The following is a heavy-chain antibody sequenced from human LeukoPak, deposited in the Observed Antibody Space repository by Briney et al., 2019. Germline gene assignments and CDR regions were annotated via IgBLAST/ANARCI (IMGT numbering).Heavy chain of an antibody. D-gene: IGHD4-17*01. CDR2: IIPIFGTA. J-gene: IGHJ4*02. Sequence: SVKVSCKASGGTFSSYAISWVRQAPGQGLEWMGGIIPIFGTANYAQKFQGRVTITTDESTSTAYMELSSLRSEGTAVYYCARGVMQGTVTTTTLRTYFDYWGQGTLVTVSS. CDR1: GGTFSSYA. V-gene: IGHV1-69*05. CDR3: ARGVMQGTVTTTTLRTYFDY.